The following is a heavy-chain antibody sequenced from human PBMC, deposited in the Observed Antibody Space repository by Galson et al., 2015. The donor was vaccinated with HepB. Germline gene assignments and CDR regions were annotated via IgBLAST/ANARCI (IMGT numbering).Heavy chain of an antibody. CDR2: IYPGDSDT. Sequence: QSGAEVKKPGESLKISCKGSGYSFTSYWIGWVRQMPGKGLEWMGIIYPGDSDTRYSPSFQGQVTISADKSISTAYLQWSSLKASDTAMYYCARHGSSSWFRAHYYGMDVWGQGTTVTVSS. CDR3: ARHGSSSWFRAHYYGMDV. CDR1: GYSFTSYW. J-gene: IGHJ6*02. V-gene: IGHV5-51*01. D-gene: IGHD6-13*01.